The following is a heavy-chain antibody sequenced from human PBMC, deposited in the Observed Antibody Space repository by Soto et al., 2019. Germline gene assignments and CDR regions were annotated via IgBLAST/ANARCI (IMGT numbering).Heavy chain of an antibody. Sequence: LSLTCTVSGGSISSSSYYWGWIRQPPGKGLEWIGSIYYSGSTYYNPSLKSRVTISVDTSKNQFSLKLSSVTAADTAVYYCARQEEQQLTYYFDYWGQGTLVTISS. CDR3: ARQEEQQLTYYFDY. D-gene: IGHD6-13*01. V-gene: IGHV4-39*01. CDR2: IYYSGST. CDR1: GGSISSSSYY. J-gene: IGHJ4*02.